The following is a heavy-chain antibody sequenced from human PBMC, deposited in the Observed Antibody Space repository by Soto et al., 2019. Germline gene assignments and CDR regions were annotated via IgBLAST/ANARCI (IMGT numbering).Heavy chain of an antibody. J-gene: IGHJ6*02. D-gene: IGHD5-18*01. CDR1: GFTFSSYA. CDR2: ISYDGSNK. Sequence: PGGSLTLSCAASGFTFSSYAMHWVRQAPGKGLEWVAVISYDGSNKYYADSVKGRFTISRDNSKNTLYLQMNSLRAEDTAVYYCARDRNTAMVDYYYGMDVWGQGTTVTVSS. V-gene: IGHV3-30-3*01. CDR3: ARDRNTAMVDYYYGMDV.